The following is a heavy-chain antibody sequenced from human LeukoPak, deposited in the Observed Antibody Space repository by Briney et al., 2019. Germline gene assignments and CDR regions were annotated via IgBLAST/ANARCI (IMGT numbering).Heavy chain of an antibody. V-gene: IGHV3-21*05. CDR2: ISSSSSYT. D-gene: IGHD3-22*01. CDR1: GFTFSRHG. CDR3: ARDRPYYDSSGYYLKFDY. J-gene: IGHJ4*02. Sequence: GGSLRLSCAPSGFTFSRHGMHWVRQAPGKGLEWVSYISSSSSYTNYADSVKGRFTISRDNAKNSLYLQMNSLRAEDTAVYYCARDRPYYDSSGYYLKFDYWGQGTLVTVSS.